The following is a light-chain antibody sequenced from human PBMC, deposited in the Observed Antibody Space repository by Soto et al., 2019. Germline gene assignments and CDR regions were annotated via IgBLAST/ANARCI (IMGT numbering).Light chain of an antibody. Sequence: QSALTQPASVSGSPGQSITISCTGTSSDVGGYDYVSWYQQHPGKAPKLMIYDVSIRPSGVSNRFSGSKSGNTASLTISGLQAEDEADYHCSSYTSTSTPVIFGGGTKLTVL. CDR3: SSYTSTSTPVI. CDR1: SSDVGGYDY. CDR2: DVS. J-gene: IGLJ2*01. V-gene: IGLV2-14*01.